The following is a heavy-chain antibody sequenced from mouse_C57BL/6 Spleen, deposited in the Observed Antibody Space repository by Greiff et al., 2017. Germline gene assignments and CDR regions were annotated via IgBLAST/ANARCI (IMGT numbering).Heavy chain of an antibody. CDR2: IHPNSGST. CDR3: ARYRLDYFDD. CDR1: GYTFTSYW. J-gene: IGHJ2*01. V-gene: IGHV1-64*01. Sequence: QVQLQQPGAELVKPGASVKLSCKASGYTFTSYWMHWVKQRPGQGLEWIGMIHPNSGSTNYNEKFKSKATLTVDKSSSTAYMQLSSLTAEDAAVYYCARYRLDYFDDWGQGTTLTVSS. D-gene: IGHD2-2*01.